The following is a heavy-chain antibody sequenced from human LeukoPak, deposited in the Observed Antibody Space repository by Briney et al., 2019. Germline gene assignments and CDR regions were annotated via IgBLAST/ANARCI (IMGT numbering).Heavy chain of an antibody. CDR2: IYYSGST. CDR3: ARWGRGYYDFWSGYYSNWFDP. D-gene: IGHD3-3*01. J-gene: IGHJ5*02. CDR1: GGSISSGGYY. Sequence: SETLSLTCTVSGGSISSGGYYWSWIRQHPGKGLEWIGYIYYSGSTYYNPSLKSRVTISVDTSKNQFSLKLSSVTAADTAVYYCARWGRGYYDFWSGYYSNWFDPWGQGTLVTVSS. V-gene: IGHV4-31*03.